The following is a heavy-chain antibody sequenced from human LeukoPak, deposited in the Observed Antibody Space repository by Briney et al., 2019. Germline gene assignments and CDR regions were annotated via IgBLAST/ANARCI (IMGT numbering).Heavy chain of an antibody. CDR1: GFTFSSYT. CDR3: AREPVVVVAAFDY. CDR2: ISSSSSYI. J-gene: IGHJ4*02. D-gene: IGHD2-15*01. V-gene: IGHV3-21*01. Sequence: PGGSLRLSCAASGFTFSSYTMNWVRQAPGKGLEWVSSISSSSSYIYYADSVKGRFTISRDNAKNSLYLQMNSLRAEVTAVYYCAREPVVVVAAFDYWGQGTLVTVSS.